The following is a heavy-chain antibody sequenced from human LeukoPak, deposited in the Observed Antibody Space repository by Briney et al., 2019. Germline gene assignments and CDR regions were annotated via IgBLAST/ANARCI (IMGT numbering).Heavy chain of an antibody. Sequence: SETLSLTCTVSGGSISSYYWSWIRQPPGKGLEWIGYIYYSGSTNYNPSLKSRVAISVDTSKNHFSLKLSSVTAADTAVYYCVRGRSHWAHWGQGTLVTVSS. D-gene: IGHD3-10*01. V-gene: IGHV4-59*01. CDR3: VRGRSHWAH. CDR1: GGSISSYY. J-gene: IGHJ4*02. CDR2: IYYSGST.